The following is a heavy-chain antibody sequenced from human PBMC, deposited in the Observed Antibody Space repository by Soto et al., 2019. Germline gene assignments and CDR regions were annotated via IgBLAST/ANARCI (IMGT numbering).Heavy chain of an antibody. Sequence: EVQLVESGGGFVPPGGSLRLSCAASGFTFSSYYMHWVRQAPGKGLVWVSRISSDGSSTSYADSVKGRFTISRDNAKNTLSLQVNSLRAEDTAVYYCATAGVNHAFDIWGQGTMVTVSS. V-gene: IGHV3-74*01. CDR3: ATAGVNHAFDI. J-gene: IGHJ3*02. CDR2: ISSDGSST. CDR1: GFTFSSYY. D-gene: IGHD2-21*01.